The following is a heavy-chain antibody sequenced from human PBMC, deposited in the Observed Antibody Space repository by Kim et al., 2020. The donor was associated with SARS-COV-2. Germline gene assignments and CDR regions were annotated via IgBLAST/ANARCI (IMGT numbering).Heavy chain of an antibody. D-gene: IGHD2-15*01. J-gene: IGHJ4*02. CDR3: ARDRRYSLDY. CDR2: IKEDGSEK. V-gene: IGHV3-7*01. Sequence: GGSLRLSCVVSKFTFSINWMSWVRQAPGKGLEWVANIKEDGSEKYYAESVVGRFTISRDNAKNSLFLQMNSLSAEDTAVYYCARDRRYSLDYWGQGTLVTVSS. CDR1: KFTFSINW.